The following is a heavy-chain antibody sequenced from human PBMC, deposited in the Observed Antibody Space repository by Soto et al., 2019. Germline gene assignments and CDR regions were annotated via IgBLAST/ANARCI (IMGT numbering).Heavy chain of an antibody. CDR3: AREVNNYDGSGNNRGYYFDY. CDR1: GFTFSSYN. Sequence: GGSLRLSCAASGFTFSSYNMHWVRQAPGKGLEWVALISYDGSKIYYADSVKGRFTISRDNYKNTLYLQMNSLRAEDTAVYYCAREVNNYDGSGNNRGYYFDYWGQGTLVTVSS. D-gene: IGHD3-22*01. V-gene: IGHV3-30-3*01. J-gene: IGHJ4*02. CDR2: ISYDGSKI.